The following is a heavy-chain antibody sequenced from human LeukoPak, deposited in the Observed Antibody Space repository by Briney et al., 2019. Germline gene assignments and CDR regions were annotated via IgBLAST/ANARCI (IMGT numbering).Heavy chain of an antibody. V-gene: IGHV3-23*01. D-gene: IGHD4-17*01. Sequence: GGSLRLSCAASGFTFSSYAMSWVRQAPGKGLEWVSAISGSGGSTYYADSVKGRFTISRDNSKNTLYLQMNSLRAEDTAVYYCAKYTYGDYQYYLDYWGQGTLVTVSS. CDR1: GFTFSSYA. CDR2: ISGSGGST. CDR3: AKYTYGDYQYYLDY. J-gene: IGHJ4*02.